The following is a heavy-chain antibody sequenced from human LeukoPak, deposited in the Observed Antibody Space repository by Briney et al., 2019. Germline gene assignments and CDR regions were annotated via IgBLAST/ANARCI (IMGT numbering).Heavy chain of an antibody. D-gene: IGHD6-19*01. CDR2: IYHSGNT. CDR3: ARNIAVAGRGDYMDV. V-gene: IGHV4-38-2*02. Sequence: SETLSLTCTVSGYSISSGYYWGWIRQPPGKGLEWIANIYHSGNTYYNPSLKSRVTISVDTSKNQFSLKLSSVTAADTAVYYCARNIAVAGRGDYMDVWGKGTTVTISS. CDR1: GYSISSGYY. J-gene: IGHJ6*03.